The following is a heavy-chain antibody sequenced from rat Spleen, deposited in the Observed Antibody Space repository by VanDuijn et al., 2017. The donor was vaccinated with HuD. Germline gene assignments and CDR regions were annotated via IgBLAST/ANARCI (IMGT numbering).Heavy chain of an antibody. J-gene: IGHJ2*01. D-gene: IGHD1-6*01. CDR2: IKYDCTSP. V-gene: IGHV5-29*01. Sequence: EVQLVESDGGLVQPGRSLKLSCAASGFTFSDYYMAWVRQGPAKGLEWVATIKYDCTSPHYRDSVKGRFTFSRDTAKSTLYLQMDSLRSEDTATYYCARHQYTTDYYYVDYFDSWGQGVMVTVSS. CDR1: GFTFSDYY. CDR3: ARHQYTTDYYYVDYFDS.